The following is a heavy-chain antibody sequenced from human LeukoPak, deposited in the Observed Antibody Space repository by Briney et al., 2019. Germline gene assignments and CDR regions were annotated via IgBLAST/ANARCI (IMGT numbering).Heavy chain of an antibody. CDR3: ARDRGYYYDSSGIDY. J-gene: IGHJ4*02. V-gene: IGHV1-18*01. CDR1: GYTFTSYG. Sequence: GASVKVSCKASGYTFTSYGISWVRQAPGQGLEWMGWISAYSGNTNYAQKLQGRVTMTTDTSTSTAYMELRSLRSDDTAVYYCARDRGYYYDSSGIDYWGQGTLVTVSS. D-gene: IGHD3-22*01. CDR2: ISAYSGNT.